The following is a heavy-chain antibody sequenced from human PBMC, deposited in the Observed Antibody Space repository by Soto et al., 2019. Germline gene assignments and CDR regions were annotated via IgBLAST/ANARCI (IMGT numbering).Heavy chain of an antibody. CDR2: IYYSGTT. J-gene: IGHJ3*02. V-gene: IGHV4-61*01. CDR3: ARGRGGTYDAFDI. D-gene: IGHD1-26*01. CDR1: GGSISSGYYY. Sequence: SETLSLTCSVSGGSISSGYYYWSWIRQPPGKGLEWIGYIYYSGTTYYNPSLKSRVTISLDTSKNQFSLKLVSVTAADTAFYYCARGRGGTYDAFDIWGQGTLVT.